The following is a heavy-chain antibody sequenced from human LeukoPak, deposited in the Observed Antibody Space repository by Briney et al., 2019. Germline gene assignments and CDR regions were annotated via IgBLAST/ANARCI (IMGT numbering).Heavy chain of an antibody. CDR3: ARGRFGGYYFP. D-gene: IGHD3-3*01. J-gene: IGHJ5*02. CDR1: GGSFSGYY. Sequence: SETLSLTCAVYGGSFSGYYRSWIRQPPGKGLEWIGEINHSGSTNYNPSLKSRVTISVDTSKNQFSLKLSSVTAADTAVYYCARGRFGGYYFPWGQGTLVTVSS. V-gene: IGHV4-34*01. CDR2: INHSGST.